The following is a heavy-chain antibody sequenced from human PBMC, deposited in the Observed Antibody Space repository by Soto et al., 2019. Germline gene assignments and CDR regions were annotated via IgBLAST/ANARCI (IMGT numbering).Heavy chain of an antibody. J-gene: IGHJ5*02. CDR1: GGTFSSYA. CDR2: IIPIFGTA. V-gene: IGHV1-69*13. CDR3: ARGRFLEWLGWFDP. Sequence: ASVKVSCKASGGTFSSYAISWVRQAPGQGLEWMGGIIPIFGTANYAQKFQGRVTITADESMSTAYMELSSLRSEDTAVYYCARGRFLEWLGWFDPWGQGTLVTVSS. D-gene: IGHD3-3*01.